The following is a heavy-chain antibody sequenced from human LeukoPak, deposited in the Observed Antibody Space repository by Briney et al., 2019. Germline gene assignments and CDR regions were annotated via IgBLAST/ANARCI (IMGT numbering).Heavy chain of an antibody. Sequence: GRSLRLSCAASGFTFSSYAMHWVRQAPGKGLEWVAVISYDGSNKYYADSVKGRFTISRDISKNTLYLQMNSLRAEDTAVYYCAKDRPPYYYGSGSPDIDYWGQGTLVTVSS. CDR3: AKDRPPYYYGSGSPDIDY. CDR2: ISYDGSNK. V-gene: IGHV3-30*04. CDR1: GFTFSSYA. D-gene: IGHD3-10*01. J-gene: IGHJ4*02.